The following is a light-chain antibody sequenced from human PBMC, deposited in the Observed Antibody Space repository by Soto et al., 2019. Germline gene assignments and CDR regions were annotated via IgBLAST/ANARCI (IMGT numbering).Light chain of an antibody. CDR3: QQYNNWIT. Sequence: EIVTTQSPATLSVSPGERATLSCRASQSVSSNLAWYQQKPGQAPRLLIYGASTRATGIPARFSGSGSGTEFTLTISSLQSEDFAVYYCQQYNNWITFGQGTRLRL. CDR1: QSVSSN. CDR2: GAS. J-gene: IGKJ5*01. V-gene: IGKV3-15*01.